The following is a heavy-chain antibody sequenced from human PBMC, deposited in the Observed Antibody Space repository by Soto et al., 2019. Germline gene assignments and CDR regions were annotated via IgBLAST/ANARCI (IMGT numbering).Heavy chain of an antibody. V-gene: IGHV3-23*01. CDR1: GVSFGIDA. CDR2: ISGGGGST. Sequence: GGSRRLCWAASGVSFGIDAMNWVRQAPGKGLEWVSGISGGGGSTYHADSVKGRFTISRDNSKNTLYLQMNSLRAEDTAVYYCAIFSSSYDRSAQFASWAQRSLVPVS. D-gene: IGHD3-16*01. CDR3: AIFSSSYDRSAQFAS. J-gene: IGHJ5*01.